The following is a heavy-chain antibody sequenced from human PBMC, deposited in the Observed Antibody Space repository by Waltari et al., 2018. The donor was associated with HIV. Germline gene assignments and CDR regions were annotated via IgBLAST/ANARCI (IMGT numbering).Heavy chain of an antibody. J-gene: IGHJ6*02. V-gene: IGHV3-74*01. CDR3: VSSSLDV. Sequence: VQLVESGGDLAQPGGSLRLSCVASGFTFSNYWMHWVRQVPGKRLVWVARINTDETIRTYAENVKGRFTISRDNGKNTLYLQMNSLRVEDTAVYYCVSSSLDVWGQGTTVNVSS. CDR1: GFTFSNYW. CDR2: INTDETIR.